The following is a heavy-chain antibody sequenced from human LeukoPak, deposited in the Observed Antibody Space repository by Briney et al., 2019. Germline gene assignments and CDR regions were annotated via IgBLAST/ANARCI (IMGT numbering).Heavy chain of an antibody. CDR2: ISGSGGTT. CDR3: ARDPGYSYGKDYYYGMDV. CDR1: GFTFNNYA. Sequence: GGSLRLSCAASGFTFNNYAMSWVRQAPRKGLEWVSAISGSGGTTYYADSVKGRFTISRDNSKNTLYLQINSLRAEDTAVYYCARDPGYSYGKDYYYGMDVWGQGTTVTVSS. D-gene: IGHD5-18*01. V-gene: IGHV3-23*01. J-gene: IGHJ6*02.